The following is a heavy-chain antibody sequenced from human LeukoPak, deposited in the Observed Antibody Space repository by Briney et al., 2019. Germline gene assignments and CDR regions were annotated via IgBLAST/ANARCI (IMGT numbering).Heavy chain of an antibody. CDR1: GFTFSSYA. CDR3: VKERHSSGTTSGNSYYFDY. CDR2: ISGSGGST. J-gene: IGHJ4*02. V-gene: IGHV3-23*01. Sequence: GGSLRLSCAASGFTFSSYAMSWVRQAPGEGLEGVSAISGSGGSTDYADSVKGRFTISRDNSKNTLYLQMNSLRADDTAVYYCVKERHSSGTTSGNSYYFDYWGQGTLVTVSS. D-gene: IGHD1-26*01.